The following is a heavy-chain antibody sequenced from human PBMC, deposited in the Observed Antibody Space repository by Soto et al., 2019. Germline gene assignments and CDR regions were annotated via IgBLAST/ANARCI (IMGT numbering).Heavy chain of an antibody. CDR2: ISAYNGNT. CDR1: GYTFTSYG. CDR3: ATMTTVTAPESFQH. Sequence: QVQLVQSGAEVKKPGASVKVSCKASGYTFTSYGISWVRQAPGQGLEWIGWISAYNGNTNYAQKLQGRVTITTDTSTSTAYMELRSLRSDDTAVYYCATMTTVTAPESFQHWGQGTLFTVSS. J-gene: IGHJ1*01. D-gene: IGHD4-4*01. V-gene: IGHV1-18*01.